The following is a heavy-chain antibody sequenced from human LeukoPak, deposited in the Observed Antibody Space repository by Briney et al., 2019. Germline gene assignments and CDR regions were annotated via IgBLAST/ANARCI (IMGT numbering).Heavy chain of an antibody. CDR3: AKAPEYYYDSSGYFDY. V-gene: IGHV3-23*01. Sequence: GGSLRLSCAASGFTFSDYYMSWVRQAPGKGLQWVSGISGSGGSTYYTDSVKGRFTISRDNPKNTLYMQMNSLRAEDTAVYYCAKAPEYYYDSSGYFDYWGQGTLVTVSS. CDR2: ISGSGGST. D-gene: IGHD3-22*01. J-gene: IGHJ4*02. CDR1: GFTFSDYY.